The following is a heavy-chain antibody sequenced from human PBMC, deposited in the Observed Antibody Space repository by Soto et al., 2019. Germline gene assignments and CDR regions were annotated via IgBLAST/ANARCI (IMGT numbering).Heavy chain of an antibody. CDR1: GGSISSGDYY. CDR2: IYYSGST. CDR3: ARHAYDSSGYYLTPQAFDI. J-gene: IGHJ3*02. D-gene: IGHD3-22*01. V-gene: IGHV4-30-4*01. Sequence: SETLSLTCTVSGGSISSGDYYWSWIRQPPGKGLEWIGYIYYSGSTYYNPSLKSRVTISVDTSKNQFSLKLSSVTAADTAVYYCARHAYDSSGYYLTPQAFDIWGQGTMVTVSS.